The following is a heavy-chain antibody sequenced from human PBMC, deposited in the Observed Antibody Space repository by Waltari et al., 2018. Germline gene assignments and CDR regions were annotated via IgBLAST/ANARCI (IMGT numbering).Heavy chain of an antibody. D-gene: IGHD3-3*01. V-gene: IGHV1-3*01. Sequence: QVQLVQSGAEVKKPGASVKVSCKASGYTFTSYAMHWVRQAPGQRLEWMGWINAGNGNTKYSQKFQGRVTITRDTSASTAYMELSSLRSEDTAVYYCARGSWTHRRYWFDPWGQGTLVTVSS. CDR3: ARGSWTHRRYWFDP. CDR1: GYTFTSYA. J-gene: IGHJ5*02. CDR2: INAGNGNT.